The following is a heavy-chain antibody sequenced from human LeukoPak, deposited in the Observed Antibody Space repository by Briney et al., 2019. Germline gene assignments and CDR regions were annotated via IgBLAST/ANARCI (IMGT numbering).Heavy chain of an antibody. V-gene: IGHV4-31*03. CDR2: IYYSGST. CDR3: ARGFYGSGSQFDY. J-gene: IGHJ4*02. Sequence: SQTLSLTCTVSGVSISSGGYCWGWLRQHPGKGLEWIGYIYYSGSTYYNPSLKSRVTISVDTSKNQFSLKLSSVTAADTAVYYCARGFYGSGSQFDYWGQGTLVTVSS. D-gene: IGHD3-10*01. CDR1: GVSISSGGYC.